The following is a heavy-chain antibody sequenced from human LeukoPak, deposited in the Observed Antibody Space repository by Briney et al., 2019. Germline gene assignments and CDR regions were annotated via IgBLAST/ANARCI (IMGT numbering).Heavy chain of an antibody. CDR2: ISYDGSNK. D-gene: IGHD3-10*01. Sequence: GRSLRLSCAASGFTFSSYAMHWVRQAPGKGLEWVAVISYDGSNKYYADSVKGRFTISRDNSKNTLYLQMNSLRAEDTAVYYCARDLWFGESYYGMDVWGQGTLVTVS. J-gene: IGHJ6*02. V-gene: IGHV3-30*04. CDR3: ARDLWFGESYYGMDV. CDR1: GFTFSSYA.